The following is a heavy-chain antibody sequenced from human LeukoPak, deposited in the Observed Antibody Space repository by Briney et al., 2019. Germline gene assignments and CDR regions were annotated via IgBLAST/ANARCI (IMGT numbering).Heavy chain of an antibody. CDR3: ARLAGYYYDSSGYYYFDY. J-gene: IGHJ4*02. CDR1: GGSISSGGYY. CDR2: IYYSGST. Sequence: SETLSLTCTVSGGSISSGGYYWSWIRQHPGKGLEWIGYIYYSGSTYYNPSLKSRVTISVDTSKNQFSLKLSSVTAADTAVYYCARLAGYYYDSSGYYYFDYWGQGTLVTVSS. V-gene: IGHV4-31*03. D-gene: IGHD3-22*01.